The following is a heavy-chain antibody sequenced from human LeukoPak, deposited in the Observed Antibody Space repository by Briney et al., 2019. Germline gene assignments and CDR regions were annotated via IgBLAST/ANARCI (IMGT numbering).Heavy chain of an antibody. V-gene: IGHV3-9*01. D-gene: IGHD3-22*01. CDR3: ARDRFYYDNTGY. J-gene: IGHJ4*02. CDR1: GFTFDDYA. CDR2: ISWNSGSI. Sequence: GGSLRLSCAASGFTFDDYAMHWVRQAPGKGLEWVSGISWNSGSIGYADSVKGRFTISRDSAKNSLYLQMNSLRAEDTAVYYCARDRFYYDNTGYWGQGTLVTVSS.